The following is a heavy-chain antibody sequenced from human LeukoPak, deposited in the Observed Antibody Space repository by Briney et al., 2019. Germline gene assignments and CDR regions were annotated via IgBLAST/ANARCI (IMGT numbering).Heavy chain of an antibody. Sequence: AAVKVSCKASGYTFTSYAMNWVRQAPEQGLEWMGWINTNAGNPTYAQGFTGRFVFSLDTSVSTAYLQISSLKAEDTAVYYCARVTGGLWTHYYYYYMDVWGKGTTVTVSS. D-gene: IGHD3-16*01. CDR3: ARVTGGLWTHYYYYYMDV. V-gene: IGHV7-4-1*02. J-gene: IGHJ6*03. CDR1: GYTFTSYA. CDR2: INTNAGNP.